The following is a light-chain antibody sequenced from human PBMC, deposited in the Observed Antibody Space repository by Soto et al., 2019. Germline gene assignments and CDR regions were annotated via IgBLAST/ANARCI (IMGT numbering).Light chain of an antibody. J-gene: IGLJ2*01. Sequence: QSVLTQPPSVSGARGQRVTISCTGSSSNIGAGYDVHWYQQLPRTAPKLLIYSNNNRPSGVPDRFSGSRSGTSASLAITGLQPEDEADYYCQSYDGGLGVSKIFGGGTKLTVL. CDR1: SSNIGAGYD. V-gene: IGLV1-40*01. CDR3: QSYDGGLGVSKI. CDR2: SNN.